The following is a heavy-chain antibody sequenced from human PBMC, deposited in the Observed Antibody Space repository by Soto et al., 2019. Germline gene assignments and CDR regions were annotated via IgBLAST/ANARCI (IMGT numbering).Heavy chain of an antibody. CDR1: GFTFSKYA. CDR3: AKERLGRGIDY. D-gene: IGHD3-10*01. V-gene: IGHV3-23*01. Sequence: EVLLLDSGGGLVQPGGSLRLSCAASGFTFSKYAMTWVRQAPGKGPEWISTVNNGGGGTYYADSVKGRFTISRDNSKNTLYLQVSSLRAEDTAVYYCAKERLGRGIDYWGQGILVTVSS. J-gene: IGHJ4*02. CDR2: VNNGGGGT.